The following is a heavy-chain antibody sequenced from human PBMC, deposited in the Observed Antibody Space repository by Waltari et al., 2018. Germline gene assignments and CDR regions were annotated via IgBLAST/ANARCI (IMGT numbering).Heavy chain of an antibody. J-gene: IGHJ6*03. CDR3: ARMKDCSSTSCYWAGDYYYYMDV. CDR2: IYWNDDK. Sequence: QITLKESGPTLVKPTQTLTLTCTFSGFSLSTSGVGVGWIRQPPGKALEWLALIYWNDDKRYSPSLKSRLTISKDTSKSQVVLTMTNMDPVDTATYYCARMKDCSSTSCYWAGDYYYYMDVWGKGTTVTISS. CDR1: GFSLSTSGVG. V-gene: IGHV2-5*01. D-gene: IGHD2-2*01.